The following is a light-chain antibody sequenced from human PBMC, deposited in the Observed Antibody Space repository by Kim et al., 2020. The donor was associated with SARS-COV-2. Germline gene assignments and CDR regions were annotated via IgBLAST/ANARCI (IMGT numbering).Light chain of an antibody. CDR1: QSTNMD. CDR3: QQHATWPPALT. J-gene: IGKJ4*01. Sequence: PGERASLACRASQSTNMDVAWYQQKPGRAPRLLIYDASKRVSGVPARFSGSGSGIDFALTINGLEPEDFAVYYCQQHATWPPALTFGGGTKVDIK. V-gene: IGKV3-11*01. CDR2: DAS.